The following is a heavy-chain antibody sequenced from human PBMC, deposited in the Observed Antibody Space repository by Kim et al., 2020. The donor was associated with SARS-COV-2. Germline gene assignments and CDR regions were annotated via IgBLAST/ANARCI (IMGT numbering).Heavy chain of an antibody. J-gene: IGHJ4*02. CDR3: ARDPYGSGGYYFVY. CDR2: ISGSGSNM. D-gene: IGHD3-22*01. V-gene: IGHV3-11*04. Sequence: GGSLRLSCAASGFTFSDFYMSWIRQAPGKGLEWVSYISGSGSNMYYADSVKGRFTISRDNAKNSLYLQVNSLRAEDTAVYFCARDPYGSGGYYFVYWGQGTLVTVSS. CDR1: GFTFSDFY.